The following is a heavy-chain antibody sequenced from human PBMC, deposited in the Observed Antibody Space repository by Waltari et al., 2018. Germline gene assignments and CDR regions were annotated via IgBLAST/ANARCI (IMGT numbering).Heavy chain of an antibody. J-gene: IGHJ6*02. CDR2: IYHSGST. CDR1: GYSISSGYY. V-gene: IGHV4-38-2*02. CDR3: ARDVSGMDV. Sequence: QVQLQESGPGLVKPSETLSLTCAVSGYSISSGYYWGWIRQPPGKGLEWIGSIYHSGSTYYNPSLKSRVTISVDTSKNQFSLKLSSVTAADTAVYYCARDVSGMDVWGQGTTVTVSS.